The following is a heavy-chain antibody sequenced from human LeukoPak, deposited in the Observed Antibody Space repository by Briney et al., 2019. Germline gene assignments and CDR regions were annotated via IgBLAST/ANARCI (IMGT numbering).Heavy chain of an antibody. V-gene: IGHV3-21*01. CDR2: ISSSSSYI. CDR1: GFTFSSYS. J-gene: IGHJ4*02. D-gene: IGHD5-18*01. Sequence: PGGSLRLSCAASGFTFSSYSMNWVRQAPGKGLEWVSPISSSSSYIYYADSVKGRFTISRDNAKNSLYLQMNSLRAEDTAVYYCAREANSYGCLREFDYWGQGTLVTVSS. CDR3: AREANSYGCLREFDY.